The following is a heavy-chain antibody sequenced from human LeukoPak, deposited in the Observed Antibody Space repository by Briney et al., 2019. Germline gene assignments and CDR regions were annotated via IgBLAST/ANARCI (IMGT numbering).Heavy chain of an antibody. CDR1: GYTFTSYY. Sequence: APVKVSCKASGYTFTSYYMHWGRQAPGQGLEWMRIINPSGGSTSYAQKFQGRVTMTRDTSTSTVYMELSSLRSEDTAVYYCARSPPLDDLGYCSGGSCSSLYYYYGMDVWGQGTTVTVSS. V-gene: IGHV1-46*01. CDR2: INPSGGST. CDR3: ARSPPLDDLGYCSGGSCSSLYYYYGMDV. J-gene: IGHJ6*02. D-gene: IGHD2-15*01.